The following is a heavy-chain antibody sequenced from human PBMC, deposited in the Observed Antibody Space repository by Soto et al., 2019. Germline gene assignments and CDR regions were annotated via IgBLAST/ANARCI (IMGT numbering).Heavy chain of an antibody. CDR3: ARGRKSGNYFLSFFDY. CDR1: GYTFTNFA. CDR2: INAGNDNT. Sequence: QVQLVQSGAEVRKPGASVKVSCKASGYTFTNFAMHWVRQAPGQRLEWMGWINAGNDNTKYSQKFQGRVSITRDTSASTAYMEVSSLRSEDTAMYYCARGRKSGNYFLSFFDYWGQGTLVTVSS. D-gene: IGHD1-26*01. J-gene: IGHJ4*02. V-gene: IGHV1-3*01.